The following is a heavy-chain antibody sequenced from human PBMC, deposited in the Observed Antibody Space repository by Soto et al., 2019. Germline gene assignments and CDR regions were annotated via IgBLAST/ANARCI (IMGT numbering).Heavy chain of an antibody. CDR3: ARLENYHLVSWSDP. CDR1: GYNFNAYG. J-gene: IGHJ5*02. Sequence: QVQLVQSGAEVKEPGASVKVSCKASGYNFNAYGFSCVRQAPGQGLEWMGWISAYDGDTKYAQNFQGRVTMTTDTSTKTAHMELRSLRSDDTAVYYCARLENYHLVSWSDPWGQGTPVIVSS. CDR2: ISAYDGDT. D-gene: IGHD2-2*01. V-gene: IGHV1-18*01.